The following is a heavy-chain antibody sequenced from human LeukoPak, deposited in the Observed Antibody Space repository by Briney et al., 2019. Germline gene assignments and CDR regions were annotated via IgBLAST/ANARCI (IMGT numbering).Heavy chain of an antibody. V-gene: IGHV3-9*01. CDR2: ISWNSAIM. D-gene: IGHD2-15*01. J-gene: IGHJ5*02. CDR1: GFTFDDYA. CDR3: AKGGGPIIASYSIDAP. Sequence: GGSLRLSCEGSGFTFDDYAMHWVRQAPGKGLEWVSSISWNSAIMAYAGSVKGRFTISRDNGKKSLYLQMNSLRVGDTAFYYCAKGGGPIIASYSIDAPWGQGPLVTFSS.